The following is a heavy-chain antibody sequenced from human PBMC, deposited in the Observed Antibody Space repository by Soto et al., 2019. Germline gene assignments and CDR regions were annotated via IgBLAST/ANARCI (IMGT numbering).Heavy chain of an antibody. Sequence: TLSLTCTVSGGTISTSSYYWCWIRHPPGKGLEWIGSIYYSGSTYYNPSLKSRVTISVDTSKNQFSLKLSSVTAADTAVYYCAIVDTAIVALGMDVWGQGTTVT. D-gene: IGHD5-18*01. CDR3: AIVDTAIVALGMDV. J-gene: IGHJ6*02. V-gene: IGHV4-39*01. CDR2: IYYSGST. CDR1: GGTISTSSYY.